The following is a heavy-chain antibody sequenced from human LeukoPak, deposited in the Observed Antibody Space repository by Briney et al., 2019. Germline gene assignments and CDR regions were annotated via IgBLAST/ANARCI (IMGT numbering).Heavy chain of an antibody. CDR2: IHQSGSS. V-gene: IGHV4-4*02. CDR3: AREGTARYYHGMDV. J-gene: IGHJ6*02. D-gene: IGHD6-6*01. Sequence: SETLSLTCAVSGDFINSGNWWSWVRQPPGKGLEWIGEIHQSGSSNYNPSLKSRVTISVDTSKNQFSLKVSSVTAADTAVYYCAREGTARYYHGMDVWGQGITVTVSS. CDR1: GDFINSGNW.